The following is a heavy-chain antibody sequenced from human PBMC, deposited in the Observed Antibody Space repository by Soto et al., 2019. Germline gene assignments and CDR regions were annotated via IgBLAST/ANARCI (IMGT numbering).Heavy chain of an antibody. V-gene: IGHV3-23*01. D-gene: IGHD5-18*01. CDR3: AKGTTAMVAVEDY. J-gene: IGHJ4*02. CDR2: ISGSGGST. Sequence: EVQLLESGGGLVQPGGSLRLSCAASGFTFSSYAMNWGRQAPGKGLEWVSGISGSGGSTYYADSVKGRFTISRDNSKNTLYLQMNSLRAEDTAVYYCAKGTTAMVAVEDYWGQGTLVNVSS. CDR1: GFTFSSYA.